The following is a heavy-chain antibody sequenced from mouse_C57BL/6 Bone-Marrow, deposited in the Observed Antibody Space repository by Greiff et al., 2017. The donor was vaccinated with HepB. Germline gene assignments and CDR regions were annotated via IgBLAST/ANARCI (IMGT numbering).Heavy chain of an antibody. J-gene: IGHJ4*01. D-gene: IGHD1-1*01. V-gene: IGHV3-6*01. Sequence: EVQVVESGPGLVKPTQSLSLTCSVTGYSITSGYYWNWIRQFPGNKLEWMGYISYDGSNNYNPSLKNRISITRDTSKNQFFLKLNSVTTEDTATYYCARDPTVVAPYAMDYWGQGTSVTVSS. CDR3: ARDPTVVAPYAMDY. CDR1: GYSITSGYY. CDR2: ISYDGSN.